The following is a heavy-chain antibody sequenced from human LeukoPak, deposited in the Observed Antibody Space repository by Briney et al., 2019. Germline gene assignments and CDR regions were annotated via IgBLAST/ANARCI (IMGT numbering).Heavy chain of an antibody. CDR2: MNPNSGNT. CDR3: ARGGYSYGYYYYGMDV. J-gene: IGHJ6*02. V-gene: IGHV1-8*01. CDR1: GYTFTSYD. D-gene: IGHD5-18*01. Sequence: ASVKVSCKASGYTFTSYDINWVRQATGQGLEWMGWMNPNSGNTGYAQKFQDRVTMTRNTSISTAYMELSSLRSEDTAVYYCARGGYSYGYYYYGMDVWGQGTTVTVSS.